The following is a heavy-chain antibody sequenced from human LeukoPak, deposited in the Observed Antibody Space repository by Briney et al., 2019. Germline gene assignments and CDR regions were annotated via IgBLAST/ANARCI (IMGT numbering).Heavy chain of an antibody. D-gene: IGHD3-10*01. CDR3: ARDLTMAGRMDV. CDR2: ISSSGGST. J-gene: IGHJ6*02. Sequence: PGGSLRLSCAASGFTFTHYAMSWVRQAPGKGLEWVSSISSSGGSTYYADSVKGRFTISRDDSKNTLYLQMNSLRAEDTAVYYCARDLTMAGRMDVWGQGTTVTVSS. CDR1: GFTFTHYA. V-gene: IGHV3-23*01.